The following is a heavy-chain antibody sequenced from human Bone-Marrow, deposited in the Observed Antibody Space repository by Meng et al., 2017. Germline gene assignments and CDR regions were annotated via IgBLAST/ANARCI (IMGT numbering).Heavy chain of an antibody. CDR2: IYYSGST. D-gene: IGHD3-10*01. CDR1: GGSISSYY. V-gene: IGHV4-59*01. J-gene: IGHJ6*02. Sequence: GSLRLSCTVSGGSISSYYWSWIRQPPGKGLEWIGYIYYSGSTNYNPSLKSRVTISVDTSKNQFSLKLSSVTAADTAVYYCAISSGWVTMVRGVITPLYYYYGMDVWGQGTMVTVSS. CDR3: AISSGWVTMVRGVITPLYYYYGMDV.